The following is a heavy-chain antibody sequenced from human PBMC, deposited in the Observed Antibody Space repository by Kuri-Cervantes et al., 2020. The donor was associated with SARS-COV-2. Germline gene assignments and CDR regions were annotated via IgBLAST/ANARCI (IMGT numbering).Heavy chain of an antibody. D-gene: IGHD7-27*01. CDR1: GFTFSTYT. CDR2: ISGSGSYM. CDR3: ARDLRLGKSLDY. V-gene: IGHV3-21*01. Sequence: GGSLRLSCAASGFTFSTYTMNWVRQAPGKALEWVSSISGSGSYMYYADSMKGRFTISRDSAKNSLYLQMNSLRAEDTAVYYCARDLRLGKSLDYWGQGTLVTVSS. J-gene: IGHJ4*02.